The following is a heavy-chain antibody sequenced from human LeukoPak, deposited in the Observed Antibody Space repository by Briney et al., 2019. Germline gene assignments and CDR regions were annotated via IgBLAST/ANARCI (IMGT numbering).Heavy chain of an antibody. J-gene: IGHJ4*02. Sequence: ASVKVSCKASLYTFTSYGISWVRQAPGEGLEWIGWISAYNGNTNYAQTLQGGVTMTTDTSTSTAYMELRSLRSDDTAVYYCARAASTPPDYYFDYWGQGTLVTVSS. CDR3: ARAASTPPDYYFDY. V-gene: IGHV1-18*01. CDR1: LYTFTSYG. D-gene: IGHD5/OR15-5a*01. CDR2: ISAYNGNT.